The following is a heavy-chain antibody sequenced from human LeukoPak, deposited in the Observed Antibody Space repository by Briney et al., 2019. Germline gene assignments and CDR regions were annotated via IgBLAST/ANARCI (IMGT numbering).Heavy chain of an antibody. CDR3: ATNSWGCSSTCCLFGMDV. J-gene: IGHJ6*04. Sequence: ASVKVSCKVSGYTLTELSMHWVRQAPGKGLEWMGGFDPEDGETIYAQKFQGRVTMTEDTSTDTAYMELSSLRSEDTAVYYCATNSWGCSSTCCLFGMDVWGKGTTVTVSS. D-gene: IGHD2-2*01. CDR1: GYTLTELS. CDR2: FDPEDGET. V-gene: IGHV1-24*01.